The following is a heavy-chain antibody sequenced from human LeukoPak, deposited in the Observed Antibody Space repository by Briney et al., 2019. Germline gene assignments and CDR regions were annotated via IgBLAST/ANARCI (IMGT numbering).Heavy chain of an antibody. CDR2: IDSTGAYT. V-gene: IGHV3-23*01. J-gene: IGHJ4*02. CDR3: AKGSAAGRPYYFDY. D-gene: IGHD6-25*01. CDR1: GFIFSNYA. Sequence: PGWSLRLSCAAAGFIFSNYAMSWVRQAPGKGLDWVSAIDSTGAYTWYADSVKGRFTISKDSSKTILYLQMNSLRAEDAAVYFCAKGSAAGRPYYFDYWGQGTLVTVSS.